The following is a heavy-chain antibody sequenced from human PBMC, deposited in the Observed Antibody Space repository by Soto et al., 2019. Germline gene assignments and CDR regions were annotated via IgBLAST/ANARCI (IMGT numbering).Heavy chain of an antibody. CDR1: GGTFSSYT. D-gene: IGHD2-8*01. Sequence: QVQLVQSGAEVKKPGSSVKVSCKASGGTFSSYTISWVRQAPGQGLEWMGRSIPILGIANYAQKFQGRVTITADKSTSTAYMELSSLRSEDTAVYYCARSRTKNAFDIWGQGTMVTVSS. CDR3: ARSRTKNAFDI. J-gene: IGHJ3*02. V-gene: IGHV1-69*02. CDR2: SIPILGIA.